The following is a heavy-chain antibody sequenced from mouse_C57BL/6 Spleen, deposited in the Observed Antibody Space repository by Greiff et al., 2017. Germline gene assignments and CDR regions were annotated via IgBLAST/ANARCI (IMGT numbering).Heavy chain of an antibody. CDR1: GYSFPSYY. D-gene: IGHD1-1*01. CDR2: IYPGSGNT. J-gene: IGHJ4*01. V-gene: IGHV1-66*01. Sequence: VQLQQSGPELVKPGASVKISCKASGYSFPSYYIHWVKQRPGQGLEWIGWIYPGSGNTKYNEKFKGKATLTADTSSSTAYMQLSSLTSEDSAVYYCARLRGYYAMDYWGQGTSVTVSS. CDR3: ARLRGYYAMDY.